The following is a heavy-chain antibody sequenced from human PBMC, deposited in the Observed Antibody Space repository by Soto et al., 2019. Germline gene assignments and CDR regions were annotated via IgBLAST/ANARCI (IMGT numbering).Heavy chain of an antibody. D-gene: IGHD6-19*01. CDR3: ARAYMIAVAADLDY. V-gene: IGHV3-21*01. J-gene: IGHJ4*02. CDR1: GFTFSSYS. CDR2: ISSSSYI. Sequence: GGSLRLYCAASGFTFSSYSMNWVRQPPGKGLEWVSSISSSSYIYYADSVKGRFTISRDNAKNSLYLQMNSLRAEDTAVYYCARAYMIAVAADLDYWGQGTLVTVSS.